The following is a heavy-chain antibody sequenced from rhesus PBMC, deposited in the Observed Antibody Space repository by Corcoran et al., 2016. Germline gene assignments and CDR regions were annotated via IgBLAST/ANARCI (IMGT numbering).Heavy chain of an antibody. CDR1: GGSISSNY. V-gene: IGHV4-160*01. D-gene: IGHD3-3*01. Sequence: QVQLQQWGEGLVKPSETLSLTCAVYGGSISSNYWSWIRKPPGKGLEWIGRIRRCGSTNYNPSLKRRVTSSIDTSKNQFSLKLSSVTAADTAVYYCARDQVDFWTGYYHDYWGQGVLVTVSS. CDR3: ARDQVDFWTGYYHDY. CDR2: IRRCGST. J-gene: IGHJ4*01.